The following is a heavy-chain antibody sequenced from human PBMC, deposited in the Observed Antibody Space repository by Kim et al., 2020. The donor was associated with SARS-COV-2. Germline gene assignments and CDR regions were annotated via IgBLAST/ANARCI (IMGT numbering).Heavy chain of an antibody. V-gene: IGHV3-43*02. CDR2: ISGDGGST. J-gene: IGHJ6*02. CDR3: AKDIDPPIVATSYYYYYGMDV. Sequence: GGSLRLSCAASGFTFDDYAMHWVRQAPGKGLEWVSLISGDGGSTYYADSVKGRFTISRDNSKNSLYLQMNSLRTEDTALYYCAKDIDPPIVATSYYYYYGMDVWGQGTTVTVSS. CDR1: GFTFDDYA. D-gene: IGHD5-12*01.